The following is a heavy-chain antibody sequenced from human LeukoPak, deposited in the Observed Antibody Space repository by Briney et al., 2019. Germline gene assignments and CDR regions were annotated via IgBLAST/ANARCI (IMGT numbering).Heavy chain of an antibody. V-gene: IGHV3-15*01. J-gene: IGHJ4*02. CDR2: IKSKTDGGTT. CDR3: TTGNVEMATSFDY. D-gene: IGHD5-24*01. CDR1: GFTFSNAW. Sequence: GGSLRLSCAASGFTFSNAWMSWVRQAPGKGLEWVGRIKSKTDGGTTDYAAPVKGRFTISRDDSKNTLYPQMNSLKTEDTAVYYCTTGNVEMATSFDYWGQGTLVTVSS.